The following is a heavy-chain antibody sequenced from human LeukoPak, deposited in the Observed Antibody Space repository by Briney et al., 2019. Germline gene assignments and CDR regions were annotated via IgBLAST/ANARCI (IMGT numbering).Heavy chain of an antibody. V-gene: IGHV4-39*01. Sequence: SETLSLTCTVSGGSIGSSTYYWGWIRQPPGKGLEWIGSIYYSGSTYYNPSLKSRVTISVDTSKNQFSLNLTSVTAADTAVYYCARSTTVKGWFDPWGQGTLVTVSS. J-gene: IGHJ5*02. CDR3: ARSTTVKGWFDP. CDR2: IYYSGST. D-gene: IGHD4-11*01. CDR1: GGSIGSSTYY.